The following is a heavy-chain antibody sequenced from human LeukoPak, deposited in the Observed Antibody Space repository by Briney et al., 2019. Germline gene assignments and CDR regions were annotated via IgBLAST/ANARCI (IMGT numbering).Heavy chain of an antibody. Sequence: ASVKVSCKASGGTFSSYAISWVRQAPGQGLEWMGGIIPIFGTANYAQKSQGRVTITTDESTSTAYMELSSLRSEDTAVYYCARETSSSWYGLFDYWGQGTLVTVSS. CDR3: ARETSSSWYGLFDY. CDR2: IIPIFGTA. V-gene: IGHV1-69*05. CDR1: GGTFSSYA. J-gene: IGHJ4*02. D-gene: IGHD6-13*01.